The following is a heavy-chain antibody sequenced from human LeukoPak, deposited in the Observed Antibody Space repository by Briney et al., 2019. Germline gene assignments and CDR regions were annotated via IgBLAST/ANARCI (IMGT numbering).Heavy chain of an antibody. J-gene: IGHJ4*02. Sequence: SETLSLTCAVSGGSISSGGYSWSWIRQPPGKGLEWIGYIYHSGCTYYNPSLKSRVTISVDRSKNQFSLKLSSVTAADTAVYYCAYTLYDSSGYYQTDYWGQGTLVTVSS. CDR2: IYHSGCT. CDR1: GGSISSGGYS. CDR3: AYTLYDSSGYYQTDY. D-gene: IGHD3-22*01. V-gene: IGHV4-30-2*01.